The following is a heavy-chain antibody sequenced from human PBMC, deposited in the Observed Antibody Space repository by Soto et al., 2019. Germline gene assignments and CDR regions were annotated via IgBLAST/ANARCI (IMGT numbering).Heavy chain of an antibody. CDR3: VRYCGTTLCNGVATRTFDY. D-gene: IGHD5-12*01. J-gene: IGHJ4*02. V-gene: IGHV3-48*03. CDR2: ISTSGSTV. CDR1: RFTFSSYE. Sequence: GGSLRLSCAASRFTFSSYEMHWFRQAPGKGLEWVSYISTSGSTVYYADSVKGRFTVSRDNTRNSLYLQMDSLRDEDTALYYCVRYCGTTLCNGVATRTFDYWGQGTLVTVSS.